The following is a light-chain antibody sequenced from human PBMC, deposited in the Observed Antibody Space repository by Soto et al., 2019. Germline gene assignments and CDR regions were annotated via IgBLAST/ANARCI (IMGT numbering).Light chain of an antibody. CDR1: QSVSSSY. CDR2: GAS. V-gene: IGKV3-15*01. J-gene: IGKJ1*01. CDR3: QQYNNWRQT. Sequence: EIVLTQSPGTLSLSPGERATLSCRASQSVSSSYLAWYQQKPGQAPRLLLYGASARATGVPARFSGSGSGTQFTLTISSLQSEDFAVYYCQQYNNWRQTFGQGTKVDIK.